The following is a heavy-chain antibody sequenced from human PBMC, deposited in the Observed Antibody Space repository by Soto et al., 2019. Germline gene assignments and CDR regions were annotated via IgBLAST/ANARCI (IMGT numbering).Heavy chain of an antibody. CDR3: AILGAPPYYFDY. V-gene: IGHV3-48*03. J-gene: IGHJ4*02. CDR1: GFTFSSYE. Sequence: EVQLVESGGGLVQPGGSLRLSCAASGFTFSSYEMNWVRQAPGKGLEWVSYISSSGSTIYYADSVKGRFTISRDNAKNSLYLQMNSLRAEDTAVYYCAILGAPPYYFDYWGQGTLVTVSS. D-gene: IGHD1-26*01. CDR2: ISSSGSTI.